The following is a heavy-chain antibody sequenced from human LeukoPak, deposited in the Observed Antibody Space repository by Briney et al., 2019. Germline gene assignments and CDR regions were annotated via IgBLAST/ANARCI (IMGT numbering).Heavy chain of an antibody. Sequence: GGSLRLSCAASGFIFDDYAMHWVRRAPGKGLQWVPGITRNAAIIGYVDSVKGRFTISRDSAKNSLYLQMNSLRPEDTAFYYCARGDILTTRLLDSWGLGTLVTVSS. V-gene: IGHV3-9*01. CDR2: ITRNAAII. CDR3: ARGDILTTRLLDS. J-gene: IGHJ4*02. D-gene: IGHD3-9*01. CDR1: GFIFDDYA.